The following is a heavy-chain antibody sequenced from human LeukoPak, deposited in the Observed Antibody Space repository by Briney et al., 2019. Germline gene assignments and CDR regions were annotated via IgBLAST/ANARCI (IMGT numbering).Heavy chain of an antibody. Sequence: GASVKVSCKASGYTFTSYGINGVRQAPGQGLEWMGWISAYNGNTNYAQKLQGRVTMTTETSMSTAYIELRNLRSDDTAVYYCARDMVRGATVLDYWGQGTLVTVSS. V-gene: IGHV1-18*01. J-gene: IGHJ4*02. CDR1: GYTFTSYG. D-gene: IGHD3-10*01. CDR2: ISAYNGNT. CDR3: ARDMVRGATVLDY.